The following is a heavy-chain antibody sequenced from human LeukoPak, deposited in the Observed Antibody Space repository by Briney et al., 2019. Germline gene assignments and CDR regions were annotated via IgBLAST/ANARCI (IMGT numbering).Heavy chain of an antibody. CDR1: GGTFSSYV. Sequence: SVKVSCKASGGTFSSYVISWVRQAPGQGLEWMGRIIPILGIANYAQKFQGRVTITADKSTSTAYMELSSLRSEDTAVYYCARTPRVGVTGVPHWGQGTLVTVSS. J-gene: IGHJ4*02. V-gene: IGHV1-69*04. CDR3: ARTPRVGVTGVPH. D-gene: IGHD1-26*01. CDR2: IIPILGIA.